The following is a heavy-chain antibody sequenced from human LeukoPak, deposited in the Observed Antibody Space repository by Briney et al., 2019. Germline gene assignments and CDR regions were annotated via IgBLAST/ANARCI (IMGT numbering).Heavy chain of an antibody. V-gene: IGHV4-59*08. CDR2: ISDIGSI. D-gene: IGHD2/OR15-2a*01. Sequence: SETLSLTCTVAGGSISSYYWSWIRQPPGKGLEWIAYISDIGSINSNPSLKSRVTISLNTSKNQFSLKLSAVTAADTAVYNCAGHHPRNTVDFWGHGTLVTVSS. J-gene: IGHJ4*01. CDR3: AGHHPRNTVDF. CDR1: GGSISSYY.